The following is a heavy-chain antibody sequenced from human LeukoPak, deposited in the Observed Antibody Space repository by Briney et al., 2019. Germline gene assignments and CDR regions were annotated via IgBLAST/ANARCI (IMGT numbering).Heavy chain of an antibody. J-gene: IGHJ1*01. V-gene: IGHV3-7*01. D-gene: IGHD3-22*01. CDR2: IKTDGSEK. CDR1: GFTFSNYW. CDR3: ATYSSLNRREFQY. Sequence: GGSLRLSCEGSGFTFSNYWMGWVRQAPGKGLQWVANIKTDGSEKYYVDSVKGRFTISRDNAKSSLYLQMNSLRAEDTAVYYCATYSSLNRREFQYWGQGTLLTVSS.